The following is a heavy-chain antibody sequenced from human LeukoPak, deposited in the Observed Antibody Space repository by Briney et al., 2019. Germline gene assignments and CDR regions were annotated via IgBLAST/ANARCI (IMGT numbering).Heavy chain of an antibody. CDR3: ARGSRMVRGGYYFDY. CDR2: INHSGST. J-gene: IGHJ4*02. V-gene: IGHV4-34*01. Sequence: SETLSLTCAVYGRSFSGYYWSWIRQPPGKGLEWIGEINHSGSTNYNPSLKSRVTISVDTSKNQFSLKLSSVTAADTAVYYCARGSRMVRGGYYFDYWGQGTLVTVSS. CDR1: GRSFSGYY. D-gene: IGHD3-10*01.